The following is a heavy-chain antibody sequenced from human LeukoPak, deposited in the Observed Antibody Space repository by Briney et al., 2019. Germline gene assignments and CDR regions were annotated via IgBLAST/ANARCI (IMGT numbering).Heavy chain of an antibody. CDR2: IYTSGST. Sequence: PSETLSLTCTVSGGSISSYYWSWIRQPPGKGLEWIGRIYTSGSTNYNPSLKSRVTMSVDTSKNQFSLKLSSVTAADTAVYYCARDRYSSSWYSDFDYWGQGTLVTVSS. CDR1: GGSISSYY. D-gene: IGHD6-13*01. V-gene: IGHV4-4*07. CDR3: ARDRYSSSWYSDFDY. J-gene: IGHJ4*02.